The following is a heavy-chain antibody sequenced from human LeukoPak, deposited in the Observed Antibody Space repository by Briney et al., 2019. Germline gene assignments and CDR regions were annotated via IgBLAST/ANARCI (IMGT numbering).Heavy chain of an antibody. CDR1: GFTFSSYG. J-gene: IGHJ4*02. V-gene: IGHV3-30*02. Sequence: GGSLRLSCAASGFTFSSYGMHWVRQAPGKGLEWVAFIRYDGSNKYYADSVKGRFTISRDNSKNTLYLQMNSLRAEDTAVYYCAKDFPYYYDSSGYSHWGQGTLVTVSS. D-gene: IGHD3-22*01. CDR3: AKDFPYYYDSSGYSH. CDR2: IRYDGSNK.